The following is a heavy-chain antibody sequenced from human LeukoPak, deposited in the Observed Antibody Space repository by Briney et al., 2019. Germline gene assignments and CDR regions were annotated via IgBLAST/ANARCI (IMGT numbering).Heavy chain of an antibody. Sequence: PGGSLRLSCAASGFTFSSYGMHWVRQAPGKGLEWVAFIRYDGSNKYYADSVKGRFTISRDNAKNSLYLQMNSLRAEDTAVYYCARGSLDITIFGVVITTTDYYYYYMDVWGKGTTVTVSS. CDR2: IRYDGSNK. CDR3: ARGSLDITIFGVVITTTDYYYYYMDV. J-gene: IGHJ6*03. CDR1: GFTFSSYG. D-gene: IGHD3-3*01. V-gene: IGHV3-30*02.